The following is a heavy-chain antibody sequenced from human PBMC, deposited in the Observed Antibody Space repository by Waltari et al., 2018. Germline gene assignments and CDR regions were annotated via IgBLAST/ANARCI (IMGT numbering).Heavy chain of an antibody. CDR1: GFAFSSYH. CDR3: ASVDSSAFSRSFDY. J-gene: IGHJ4*02. D-gene: IGHD3-22*01. Sequence: QLVESGGGLVKPGGSLRLSGAPSGFAFSSYHMNWVRQAPGKGLEWVSSISSSSTYIYYADSVKGRFTVSRDNAKNALFLQMSSLRVEDTAVYYCASVDSSAFSRSFDYWGLGTLVTVSS. CDR2: ISSSSTYI. V-gene: IGHV3-21*02.